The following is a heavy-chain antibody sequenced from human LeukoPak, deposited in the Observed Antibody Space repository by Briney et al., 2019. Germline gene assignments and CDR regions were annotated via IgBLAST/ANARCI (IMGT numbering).Heavy chain of an antibody. V-gene: IGHV3-48*04. CDR2: ISSSGSTI. Sequence: GGSLRLSCAASGFTFSSYSMNWVRQAPGKGLEWVSYISSSGSTIYYADSVKGRFTISRDNAKNSLYLQMNSLRAEDTAVYYCARSPRAAAGTKSFWFDPWGQGTLVTVSS. CDR1: GFTFSSYS. D-gene: IGHD6-13*01. J-gene: IGHJ5*02. CDR3: ARSPRAAAGTKSFWFDP.